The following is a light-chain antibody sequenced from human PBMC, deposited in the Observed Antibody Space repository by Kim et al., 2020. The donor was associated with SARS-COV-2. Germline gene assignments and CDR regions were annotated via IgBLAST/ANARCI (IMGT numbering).Light chain of an antibody. CDR1: SLRSYY. CDR3: NSRDSSGHPKYV. V-gene: IGLV3-19*01. CDR2: GKN. Sequence: LGQTVRTTCQGDSLRSYYASWYQQKPGQAPVLVIYGKNNRPSGIPDRFSGSSSGNTASLTITGAQAEDEADYFCNSRDSSGHPKYVFGTGTKVTVL. J-gene: IGLJ1*01.